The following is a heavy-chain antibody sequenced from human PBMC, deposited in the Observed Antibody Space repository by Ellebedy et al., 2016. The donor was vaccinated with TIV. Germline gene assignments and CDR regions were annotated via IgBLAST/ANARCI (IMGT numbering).Heavy chain of an antibody. CDR1: GGSFSGYY. V-gene: IGHV4-34*01. CDR2: INHSGST. Sequence: GSLRLXXAVYGGSFSGYYWSWIRQPPGKGLEWIGEINHSGSTNYNPSLKSRVTISVDTSKNQFSLKLSSVTAADTAVSYCASQLWFGGAFDIWGQGTMVTVSS. D-gene: IGHD3-10*01. J-gene: IGHJ3*02. CDR3: ASQLWFGGAFDI.